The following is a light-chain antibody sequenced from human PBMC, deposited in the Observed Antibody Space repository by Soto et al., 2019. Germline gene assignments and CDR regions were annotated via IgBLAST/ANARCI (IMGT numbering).Light chain of an antibody. CDR2: GAS. Sequence: VLSQSLGTLSLSRGERAALSCRASESVNSNLAWYQQKPGQAPRLLIYGASTRATGIPARFSGSGSGTDFTLTISRLEPEDFAVYYCQQYGSSPLTFGGGTKVDIK. CDR3: QQYGSSPLT. CDR1: ESVNSN. J-gene: IGKJ4*01. V-gene: IGKV3-20*01.